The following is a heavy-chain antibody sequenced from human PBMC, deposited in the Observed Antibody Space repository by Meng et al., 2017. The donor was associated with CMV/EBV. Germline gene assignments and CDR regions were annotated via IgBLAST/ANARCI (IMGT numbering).Heavy chain of an antibody. Sequence: VQVVQPGGEVESPGASVKVSCQHSGYRFSDHYMHWLRLAPGQGLEWMGWIYPNSGGTHYAQKFQDRVSMNRDTSISTVYMELSRLTSDDTAVYYCVRDHNWGPDYWGQGTLVTVSS. CDR2: IYPNSGGT. V-gene: IGHV1-2*02. CDR1: GYRFSDHY. J-gene: IGHJ4*02. D-gene: IGHD1-1*01. CDR3: VRDHNWGPDY.